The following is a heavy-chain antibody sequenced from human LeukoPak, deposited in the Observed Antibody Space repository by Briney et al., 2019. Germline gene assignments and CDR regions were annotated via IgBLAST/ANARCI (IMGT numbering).Heavy chain of an antibody. CDR2: ISGDGRRK. Sequence: VRSLRLSCAASGFTFSSYTLHWVRQAPGKGLEWVALISGDGRRKDYVDSVKGRFSISRDNSKNTMYLQMNHPRPEDTAVYYCVTMELTFCGGDRESEQFQAWGQGTLVIVSS. J-gene: IGHJ1*01. CDR1: GFTFSSYT. CDR3: VTMELTFCGGDRESEQFQA. V-gene: IGHV3-30*01. D-gene: IGHD2-21*02.